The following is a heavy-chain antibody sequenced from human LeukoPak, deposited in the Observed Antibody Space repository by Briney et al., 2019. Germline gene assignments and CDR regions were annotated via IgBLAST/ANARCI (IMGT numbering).Heavy chain of an antibody. CDR2: ISSSSSYI. J-gene: IGHJ4*02. D-gene: IGHD3-3*01. CDR1: GFTFDDYG. V-gene: IGHV3-21*01. Sequence: GGSLRLSCAASGFTFDDYGMSWVRQAPGKGLEWVSSISSSSSYIYYADSVKGRFTISRDNAKNSLYLQMNSLRAEDTAVYYCARDSYDFWLFDYWGQGTLVTVSS. CDR3: ARDSYDFWLFDY.